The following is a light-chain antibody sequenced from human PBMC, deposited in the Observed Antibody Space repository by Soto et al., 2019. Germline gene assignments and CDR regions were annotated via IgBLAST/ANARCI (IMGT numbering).Light chain of an antibody. CDR2: AAS. J-gene: IGKJ4*01. CDR1: RNIYNY. CDR3: QSTYDTPA. Sequence: DIQMTQSPSSLSASVGDRVTITCRASRNIYNYLHWYQQKPGKAPTLLISAASSLHGGVPSRFRGGGSGTDYTLTITSLQPDDSAIYYCQSTYDTPAFGGATKVEIK. V-gene: IGKV1-39*02.